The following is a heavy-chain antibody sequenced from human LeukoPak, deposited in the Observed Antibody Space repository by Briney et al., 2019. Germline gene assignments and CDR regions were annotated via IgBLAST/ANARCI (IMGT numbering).Heavy chain of an antibody. Sequence: SETLSLTCSVSGGSISTYYWSWIRQTPGKELEWIGYVYDSGITNYNPSLERRVTISSDTSKNDFSLNLRSVTAADTAVYYCARHGGSLGYFDYWGQGSLVTVAS. J-gene: IGHJ4*02. V-gene: IGHV4-59*08. CDR3: ARHGGSLGYFDY. D-gene: IGHD3-16*01. CDR1: GGSISTYY. CDR2: VYDSGIT.